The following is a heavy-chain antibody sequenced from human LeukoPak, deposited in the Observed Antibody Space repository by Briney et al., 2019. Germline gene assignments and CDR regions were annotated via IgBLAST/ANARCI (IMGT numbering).Heavy chain of an antibody. CDR3: ARDARAPEYYYDSSGHYAFDI. Sequence: SETLSLACTVSGGSISSYYWSWIRQPPGKGLEWIGYIFYSGTTNYNPSLKSRVTISVDTSKNQFSLKLISVTAADTAVYYCARDARAPEYYYDSSGHYAFDIWGQGTMVTVSS. D-gene: IGHD3-22*01. J-gene: IGHJ3*02. CDR2: IFYSGTT. V-gene: IGHV4-59*12. CDR1: GGSISSYY.